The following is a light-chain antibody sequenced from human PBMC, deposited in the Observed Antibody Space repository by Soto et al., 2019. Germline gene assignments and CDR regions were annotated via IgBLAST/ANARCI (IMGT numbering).Light chain of an antibody. CDR2: VVS. CDR3: SSSGGSPTYV. CDR1: SSDVGGYNY. J-gene: IGLJ1*01. V-gene: IGLV2-14*01. Sequence: QSALTQPASVSGSPGQSIAISCTGTSSDVGGYNYVSWHQQHPGKAPKVLISVVSNRPSGVSNRFSGSKSGNTASLTISGLQAEDEADYYCSSSGGSPTYVFGTGTQLTVL.